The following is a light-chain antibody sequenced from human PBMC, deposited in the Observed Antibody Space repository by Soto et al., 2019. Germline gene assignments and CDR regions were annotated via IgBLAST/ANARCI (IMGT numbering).Light chain of an antibody. V-gene: IGKV1-33*01. CDR1: QDISNY. J-gene: IGKJ3*01. CDR3: PQYDNLPI. Sequence: DIQMTQSPSSLSASVGDRVTITCQASQDISNYLNWYQQKPGKAPKLLIYDASNLETGVPSRFSGSVSGTDFTFSISSLQPEDIATYYCPQYDNLPIFGPGTKVDIK. CDR2: DAS.